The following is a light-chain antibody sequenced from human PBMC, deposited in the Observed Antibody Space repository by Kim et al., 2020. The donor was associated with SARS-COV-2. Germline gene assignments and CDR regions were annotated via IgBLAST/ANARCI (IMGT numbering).Light chain of an antibody. CDR3: QSADSSGTHWV. J-gene: IGLJ3*02. CDR1: YLPRQF. V-gene: IGLV3-25*03. CDR2: KDS. Sequence: SPGQTARIPCSGDYLPRQFACWYQQKPGQAPVLVLFKDSERASGIPERFSGSTSGTTVTLTISAVQAEDEADYYCQSADSSGTHWVFGGGTQLTVL.